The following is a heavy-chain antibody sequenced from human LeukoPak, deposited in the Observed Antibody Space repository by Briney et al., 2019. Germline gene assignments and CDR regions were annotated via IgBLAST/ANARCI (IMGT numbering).Heavy chain of an antibody. J-gene: IGHJ6*02. V-gene: IGHV4-34*01. CDR1: GGSLNSYY. Sequence: SETLSLTCAVSGGSLNSYYWSWIRQPPGKGLEWIGEINHSGSTYYNPSLKSRVTISLHVSKNQFSLNLTSVTAADTAVYYCAEAGSYKYYYAMDVWGQGTTVTVSS. D-gene: IGHD3-9*01. CDR3: AEAGSYKYYYAMDV. CDR2: INHSGST.